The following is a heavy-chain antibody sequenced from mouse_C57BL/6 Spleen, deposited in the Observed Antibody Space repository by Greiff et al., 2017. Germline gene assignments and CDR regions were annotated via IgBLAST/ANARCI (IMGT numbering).Heavy chain of an antibody. Sequence: VQLQQSGAELVKPGASVKLSCKASGYTFTSYWMHWVKQRPGQGLEWIGMIHPNSGSTNYNEKFKSKATLTVDKSSSTAYMQLSSLTSEDSAVYYCARCDYYAMDYWGQGTSVTVSS. J-gene: IGHJ4*01. V-gene: IGHV1-64*01. CDR3: ARCDYYAMDY. CDR1: GYTFTSYW. CDR2: IHPNSGST.